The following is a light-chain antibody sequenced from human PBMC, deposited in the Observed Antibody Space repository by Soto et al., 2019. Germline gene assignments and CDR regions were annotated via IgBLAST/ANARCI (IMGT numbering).Light chain of an antibody. J-gene: IGKJ1*01. V-gene: IGKV1-5*01. CDR3: QQYNSYWT. CDR2: DAS. Sequence: DIQMTQSPSILSASVGDRVTITCRASQSISSWLAWYHQKPGKAPKLLIYDASSLESGVPSRFSGSGSGTEFTLTISSLQPDDFATYYCQQYNSYWTFGQGTKVDIK. CDR1: QSISSW.